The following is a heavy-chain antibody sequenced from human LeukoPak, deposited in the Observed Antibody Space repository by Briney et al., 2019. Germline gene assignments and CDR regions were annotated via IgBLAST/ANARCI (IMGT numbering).Heavy chain of an antibody. CDR2: IYYSGNT. CDR3: ARGVMVTRAFDI. CDR1: GDSISSYF. D-gene: IGHD5-18*01. V-gene: IGHV4-59*12. J-gene: IGHJ3*02. Sequence: SETLSLTCTVSGDSISSYFRNWIRQPPGKGLEWIGYIYYSGNTYYNPSLKGRVAISGDASKNQFSLKLSSVTAADTAVYYCARGVMVTRAFDIWGQGTMVTVSS.